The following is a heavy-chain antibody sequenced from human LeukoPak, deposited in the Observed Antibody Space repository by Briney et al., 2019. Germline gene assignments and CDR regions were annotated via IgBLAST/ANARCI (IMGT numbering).Heavy chain of an antibody. J-gene: IGHJ4*02. CDR3: ARTGAYYYDSSGCDY. CDR1: GGSISSSSYY. D-gene: IGHD3-22*01. V-gene: IGHV4-39*07. Sequence: SETLSLTCTVSGGSISSSSYYWGWIRQPPGKGLEWIGSIYYSGSTYYNPSLKSRVTISVDTSKNQFSLKLSSVTAADTAVYYCARTGAYYYDSSGCDYWGQGTLVTVSS. CDR2: IYYSGST.